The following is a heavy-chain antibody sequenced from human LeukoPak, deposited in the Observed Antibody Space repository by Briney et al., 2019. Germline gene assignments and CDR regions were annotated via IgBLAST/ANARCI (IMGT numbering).Heavy chain of an antibody. J-gene: IGHJ4*02. D-gene: IGHD3-16*01. CDR3: GRAFPPLRTSSAGDL. Sequence: GGSLRLSCSASGFTFSEYDMNWFRQAPGKGLEWVSSISYLSSHIYYGDSVRGRFSISRDNAKNSLYLQMNTLGAEDTAIYYCGRAFPPLRTSSAGDLWGQGILVTVSS. CDR2: ISYLSSHI. CDR1: GFTFSEYD. V-gene: IGHV3-21*01.